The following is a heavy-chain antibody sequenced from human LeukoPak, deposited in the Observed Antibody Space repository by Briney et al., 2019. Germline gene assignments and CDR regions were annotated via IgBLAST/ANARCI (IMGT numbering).Heavy chain of an antibody. CDR1: GYTFTSYA. Sequence: ASVEVSCKASGYTFTSYAMNWVRQAPGQGLEWMGWINTNTGNPTYAQGFTGRFVFSLDTSVSTAYLQISSLKAEDTAVYYCAREERTHVLRYFDWFNAFDIWGQGTMVTVSS. CDR2: INTNTGNP. D-gene: IGHD3-9*01. J-gene: IGHJ3*02. CDR3: AREERTHVLRYFDWFNAFDI. V-gene: IGHV7-4-1*02.